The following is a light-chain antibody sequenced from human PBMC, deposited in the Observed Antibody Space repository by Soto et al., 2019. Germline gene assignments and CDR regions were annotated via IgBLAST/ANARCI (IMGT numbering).Light chain of an antibody. CDR3: LQYDNYSWT. CDR2: DAS. J-gene: IGKJ1*01. V-gene: IGKV1-5*01. Sequence: DIQMTQSPSTLSPSVGDRVTITCRASRSISDWLAWYQQKPGKAPKLLIFDASSLKSGVPSRFSGSGPGTEFTLTISSLQPDDVATYYCLQYDNYSWTFGQGTKVDIK. CDR1: RSISDW.